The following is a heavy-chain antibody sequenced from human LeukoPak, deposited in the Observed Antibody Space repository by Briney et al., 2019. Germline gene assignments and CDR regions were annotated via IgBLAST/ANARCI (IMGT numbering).Heavy chain of an antibody. CDR1: GFTFSNHY. D-gene: IGHD6-19*01. CDR3: TRVIVAVPGYFDYFDF. J-gene: IGHJ4*02. CDR2: INEDGSNK. V-gene: IGHV3-7*01. Sequence: PGGSLRLSCAASGFTFSNHYMRWIRQAPGKGLEWVANINEDGSNKWNLGSVKGRFTVSRDNARNALYLQMNSLRVEDTAVYYCTRVIVAVPGYFDYFDFWGQGALVTVSS.